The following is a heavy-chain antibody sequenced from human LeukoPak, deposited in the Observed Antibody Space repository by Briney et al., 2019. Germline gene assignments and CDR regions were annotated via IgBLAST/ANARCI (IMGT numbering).Heavy chain of an antibody. D-gene: IGHD6-13*01. J-gene: IGHJ4*02. CDR3: ARDYRIAAAGRMVDY. CDR1: GFTFSSYS. CDR2: ISSSSSYI. Sequence: PGGSLRLSCAASGFTFSSYSMNWVRQAPGKGLEWVSSISSSSSYIYYADSVKGRFTISRDNAKNSLYLQMNSLRAEDTAVYYCARDYRIAAAGRMVDYWGQGTLVTVSS. V-gene: IGHV3-21*01.